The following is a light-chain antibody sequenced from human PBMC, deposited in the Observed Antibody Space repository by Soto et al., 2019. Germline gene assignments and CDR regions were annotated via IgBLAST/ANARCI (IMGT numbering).Light chain of an antibody. CDR2: AVF. Sequence: DIQMTQSPSSLSASVGDRVTITCRPSQSVNTKLNWYQQKPGKAPKLLIYAVFNLQSGVPSRFSGLCSWTSFTLTIRRLPPEDFPIYYCQHTYNTPPTFGHGTKVDMK. CDR1: QSVNTK. V-gene: IGKV1-39*01. CDR3: QHTYNTPPT. J-gene: IGKJ2*01.